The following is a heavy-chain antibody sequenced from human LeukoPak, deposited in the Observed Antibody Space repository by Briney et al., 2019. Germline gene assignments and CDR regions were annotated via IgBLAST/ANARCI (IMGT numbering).Heavy chain of an antibody. J-gene: IGHJ5*02. CDR1: GGTFSSYA. D-gene: IGHD5-18*01. CDR2: IIPIFGTA. CDR3: ASGGYSYGPREQNWFDP. V-gene: IGHV1-69*06. Sequence: SVKVSCTASGGTFSSYAISWVRQAPGQGLEWMGGIIPIFGTANYAQKFQGRVTITADKSTSTAYMEPSSLRSEDTAVYYCASGGYSYGPREQNWFDPWGQGTLVTVSS.